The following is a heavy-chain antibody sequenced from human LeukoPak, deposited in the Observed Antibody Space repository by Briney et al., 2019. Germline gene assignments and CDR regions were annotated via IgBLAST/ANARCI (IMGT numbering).Heavy chain of an antibody. CDR3: ARAVAAAACFDY. J-gene: IGHJ4*02. D-gene: IGHD6-13*01. V-gene: IGHV1-8*01. CDR1: GYTFTSYD. Sequence: GASVKVSCKASGYTFTSYDINWGRQATGQGLEWMGWMNPNSGNTGYAQKFQGRVTMTRNTSISTAYMELSSLRSEDTAVYYCARAVAAAACFDYWGQGTLVTLSS. CDR2: MNPNSGNT.